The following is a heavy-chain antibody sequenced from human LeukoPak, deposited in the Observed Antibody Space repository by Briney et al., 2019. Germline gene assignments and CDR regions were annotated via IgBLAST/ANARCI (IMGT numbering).Heavy chain of an antibody. CDR3: ARDQEGFDY. Sequence: ASVKVSCKASGYTFTSNYIHWVRQAPGQGLEWMGMIYPRDGSTSYAQKFQGRVTVTRDTSTSTVHMELSGLRSEDTAVYYCARDQEGFDYWGQGTLVTVPS. CDR1: GYTFTSNY. V-gene: IGHV1-46*01. J-gene: IGHJ4*02. CDR2: IYPRDGST.